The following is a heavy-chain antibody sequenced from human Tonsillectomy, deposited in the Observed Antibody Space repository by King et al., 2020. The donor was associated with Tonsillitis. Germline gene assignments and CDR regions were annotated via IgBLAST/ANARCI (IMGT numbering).Heavy chain of an antibody. CDR1: GYTFASYY. CDR3: ARSYGSGTYYNDGNYFDY. D-gene: IGHD3-10*01. J-gene: IGHJ4*02. CDR2: SNPSGGRT. V-gene: IGHV1-46*01. Sequence: QLVQSGTEVKKPGASVRGSCKGSGYTFASYYMHWVRQAPGQGLEGMGISNPSGGRTTYAQQLQGRVTMTRDTSTSTVYMELSSLRSEDTAVYYCARSYGSGTYYNDGNYFDYWGQGTLVTVSS.